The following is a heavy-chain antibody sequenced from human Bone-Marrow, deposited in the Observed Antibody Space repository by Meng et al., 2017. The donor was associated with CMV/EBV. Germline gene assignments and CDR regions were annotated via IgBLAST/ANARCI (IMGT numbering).Heavy chain of an antibody. Sequence: GGSLTLSCAASGFTFSSYWMRWVRQAPGKGLEWVANIKQDGREKHYVDSVKGRFTISRDNAKNSLYLQMNSLRAEDTAVYYCASNSGRLFRFDPWGQGTLVAVSS. CDR1: GFTFSSYW. D-gene: IGHD6-19*01. CDR2: IKQDGREK. J-gene: IGHJ5*02. V-gene: IGHV3-7*01. CDR3: ASNSGRLFRFDP.